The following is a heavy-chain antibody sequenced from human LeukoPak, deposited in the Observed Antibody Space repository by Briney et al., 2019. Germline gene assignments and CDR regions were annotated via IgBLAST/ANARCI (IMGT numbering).Heavy chain of an antibody. CDR1: GYTFTSYG. D-gene: IGHD2-2*01. CDR3: ARELVPAAQRGWFDP. J-gene: IGHJ5*02. V-gene: IGHV1-18*01. Sequence: GASVKVSCKASGYTFTSYGISWVRQAPGQGLEWMGWISAYNGNTNYAQKLQGRVTMTTDTSTSTAYMELRSLRSEDTAVYYCARELVPAAQRGWFDPWGQGTLVTVSS. CDR2: ISAYNGNT.